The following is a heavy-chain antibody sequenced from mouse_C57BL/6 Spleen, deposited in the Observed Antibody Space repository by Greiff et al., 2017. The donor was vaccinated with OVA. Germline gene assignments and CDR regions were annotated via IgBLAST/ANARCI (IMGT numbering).Heavy chain of an antibody. CDR3: ARVDYDEGAWFAY. CDR2: INYDGSST. CDR1: GFTFSDYY. J-gene: IGHJ3*01. V-gene: IGHV5-16*01. Sequence: EVKVEESEGGLVQPGSSMKLSCTASGFTFSDYYMAWVRQVPERGLEWVANINYDGSSTYYLDSLKSRFIISRDNAKNILYLQMSSLKSEDTATYYCARVDYDEGAWFAYWGQGTLVTVSA. D-gene: IGHD2-4*01.